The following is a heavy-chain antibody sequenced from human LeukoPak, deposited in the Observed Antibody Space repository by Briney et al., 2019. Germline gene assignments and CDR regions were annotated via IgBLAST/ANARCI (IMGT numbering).Heavy chain of an antibody. CDR1: GFTFSSYA. Sequence: GGSLRLSCAASGFTFSSYAMSWVRQAPGKGLEWVSAISGGGGSTYYADSVKGRFTISRDNSKNTLYLQMNSLRAEDTAVYYCAKTGRVHCTNGVCYTTEQFDYWGQGTLVTVSS. CDR3: AKTGRVHCTNGVCYTTEQFDY. J-gene: IGHJ4*02. CDR2: ISGGGGST. D-gene: IGHD2-8*01. V-gene: IGHV3-23*01.